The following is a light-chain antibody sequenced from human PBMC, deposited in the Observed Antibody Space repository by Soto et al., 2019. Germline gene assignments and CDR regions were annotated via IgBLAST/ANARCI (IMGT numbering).Light chain of an antibody. J-gene: IGKJ2*01. Sequence: DIPMTQSPSTLSASVGDRVTITCRASQSISNWLAWYQQKPGKAPKLLIYKAINLQSGVPSRFSGSGSGTEFSLTISVLQPDDFATYYCQRYSDFQYVFGQGTKL. CDR3: QRYSDFQYV. CDR1: QSISNW. CDR2: KAI. V-gene: IGKV1-5*03.